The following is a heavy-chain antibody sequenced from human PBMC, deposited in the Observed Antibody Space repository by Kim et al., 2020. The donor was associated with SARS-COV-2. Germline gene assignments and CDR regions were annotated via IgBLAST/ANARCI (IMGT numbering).Heavy chain of an antibody. CDR2: ISESGDSA. Sequence: GGSLRLSCAASGFTFSSYAMSWVRQAPGKGLEWVSAISESGDSAYYADSVKGRFTISRDNSNNKLYLRMNSLRAEDTAVYYCAKPAGYSSNLYWFDPWGQGTLVTVSS. J-gene: IGHJ5*02. D-gene: IGHD6-13*01. CDR1: GFTFSSYA. CDR3: AKPAGYSSNLYWFDP. V-gene: IGHV3-23*01.